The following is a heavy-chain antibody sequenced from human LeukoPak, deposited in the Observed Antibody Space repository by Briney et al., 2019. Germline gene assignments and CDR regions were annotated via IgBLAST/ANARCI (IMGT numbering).Heavy chain of an antibody. Sequence: SETLSLTCTVSGGSISSSSYYWGWIRQPPGKGLEWIGSIYYSGSTYYNPSLKSRVTISVDTSKNQFSLKLSSVTAADTAVYYCARGSVHYYFDYWGQGTLVTVSS. CDR1: GGSISSSSYY. CDR2: IYYSGST. V-gene: IGHV4-39*07. J-gene: IGHJ4*02. CDR3: ARGSVHYYFDY.